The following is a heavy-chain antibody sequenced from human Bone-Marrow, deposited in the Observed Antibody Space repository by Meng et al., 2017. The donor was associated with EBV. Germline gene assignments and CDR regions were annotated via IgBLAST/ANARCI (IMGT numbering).Heavy chain of an antibody. V-gene: IGHV1-69*15. J-gene: IGHJ4*02. CDR1: GGTFRSVA. CDR3: ASESGRGFTPDY. Sequence: QVVVSVAGGKNPRHAGNGDCRTSGGTFRSVAGSWVRQAPGQGLEWMGRLSPMFAAPHYAQKLQGRVTIIADESTSTHSMELNSLRSEDTAMYYCASESGRGFTPDYWGQGTLVTVSS. CDR2: LSPMFAAP. D-gene: IGHD3-10*01.